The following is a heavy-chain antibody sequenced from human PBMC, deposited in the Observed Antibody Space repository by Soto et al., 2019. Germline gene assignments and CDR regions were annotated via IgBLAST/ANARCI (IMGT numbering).Heavy chain of an antibody. V-gene: IGHV1-2*02. J-gene: IGHJ6*02. CDR3: ARDQTGYSSGWSSVAMDV. D-gene: IGHD6-19*01. CDR1: GYPITGYY. CDR2: ISPNSGGT. Sequence: QVQLVQSGAEMKKPGASVKVSCTASGYPITGYYIHWVRPAPGKGLEWMGWISPNSGGTKFAQKFQGRVTMTRDTSISTVYMEYSRLRSDDTAIYYCARDQTGYSSGWSSVAMDVWGQGTTVTVS.